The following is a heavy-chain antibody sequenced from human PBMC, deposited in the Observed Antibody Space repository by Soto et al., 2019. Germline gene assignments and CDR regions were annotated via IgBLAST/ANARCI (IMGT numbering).Heavy chain of an antibody. V-gene: IGHV3-30*18. Sequence: QVQLVESGGDVVQPGRSLRLSCAASGFTFSSYGMHWVRQAPGKGLEWVAVISYDGSNKYYADSVKGRFTISRDNSKNTLYLQMNSLRAEDTAVYYCAKLGGYDANFDYWGQGTLVTVSS. CDR1: GFTFSSYG. CDR3: AKLGGYDANFDY. J-gene: IGHJ4*02. D-gene: IGHD5-12*01. CDR2: ISYDGSNK.